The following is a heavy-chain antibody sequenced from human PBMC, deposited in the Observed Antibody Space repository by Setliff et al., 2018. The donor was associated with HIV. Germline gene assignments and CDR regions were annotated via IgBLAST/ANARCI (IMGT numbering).Heavy chain of an antibody. CDR2: IYYNGNT. J-gene: IGHJ6*02. D-gene: IGHD3-22*01. Sequence: SETLSLTCSVSGASISSNSYYWGWIRQPPGKGLEWVGSIYYNGNTFYNQSLQSRVTISLDTSKNQFSLELRSVTAADTAVYYCARSRTSSGYYGVTGYGMDVWGQGTTVTVSS. CDR3: ARSRTSSGYYGVTGYGMDV. CDR1: GASISSNSYY. V-gene: IGHV4-39*07.